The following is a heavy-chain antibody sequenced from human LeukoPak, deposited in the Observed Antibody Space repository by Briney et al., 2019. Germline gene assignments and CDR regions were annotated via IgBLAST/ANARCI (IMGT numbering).Heavy chain of an antibody. CDR3: ARASYYSLLDY. CDR2: INPNSGGT. J-gene: IGHJ4*02. CDR1: GYTFTGYY. D-gene: IGHD3-10*01. V-gene: IGHV1-2*02. Sequence: EGPVKVSCKASGYTFTGYYMHWVRQAPGQGREWMGWINPNSGGTNYAQKFQGRVTMTRDTSISTAYMELSRLRSDDTAVYYCARASYYSLLDYWGQGTLVTVSS.